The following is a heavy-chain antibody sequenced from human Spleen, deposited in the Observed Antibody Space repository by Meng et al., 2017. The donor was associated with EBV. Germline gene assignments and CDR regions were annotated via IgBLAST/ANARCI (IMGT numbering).Heavy chain of an antibody. V-gene: IGHV4-39*07. Sequence: QLQGSGPGLVRPSETLSLTCSVSDDYVSSSKYYWGWLRQPPGKRLEWIGSIYYSGSTYYNPSFKSRVTISVDTFKNQFSLKLSSVTAADTALYYCAREMKTAAVFDPWGQGSLVTVSS. CDR3: AREMKTAAVFDP. CDR2: IYYSGST. CDR1: DDYVSSSKYY. J-gene: IGHJ5*02. D-gene: IGHD6-13*01.